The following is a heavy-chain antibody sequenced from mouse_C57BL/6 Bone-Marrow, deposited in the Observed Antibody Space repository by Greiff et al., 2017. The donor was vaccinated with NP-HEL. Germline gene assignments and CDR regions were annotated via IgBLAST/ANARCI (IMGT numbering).Heavy chain of an antibody. D-gene: IGHD2-3*01. CDR2: ISSGSSTI. Sequence: EVQRVESGGGLVKPGGSLKLSCAASGFTFSDYGMHWVRQAPEKGLEWVAYISSGSSTIYYADTVKGIFTISSDNAKNTLFLQMTSLRSEDTARYYCARRYDFAYWGQGTLVTVSA. J-gene: IGHJ3*01. V-gene: IGHV5-17*01. CDR1: GFTFSDYG. CDR3: ARRYDFAY.